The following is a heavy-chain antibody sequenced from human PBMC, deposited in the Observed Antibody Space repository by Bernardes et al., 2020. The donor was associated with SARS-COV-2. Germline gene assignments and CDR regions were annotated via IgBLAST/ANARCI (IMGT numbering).Heavy chain of an antibody. CDR3: AKGGRYFDWLSGCDY. D-gene: IGHD3-9*01. Sequence: GGSLRLSCATSGFRFDDYGMNWVRQAPGKGLEWVSGISWDSGTIGYADSVKGRFTISRDNAKNSVYLQMNSLRAEDTALYYCAKGGRYFDWLSGCDYWGQGILVTVSS. J-gene: IGHJ4*02. CDR1: GFRFDDYG. V-gene: IGHV3-9*01. CDR2: ISWDSGTI.